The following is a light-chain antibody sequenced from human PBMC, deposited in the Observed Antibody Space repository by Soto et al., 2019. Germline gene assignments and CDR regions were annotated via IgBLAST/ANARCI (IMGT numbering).Light chain of an antibody. CDR3: QQGSSWPLT. CDR2: DAS. Sequence: ETVLTQSPATLSLSPGEGATLSCRASQSVGSSLAWYRQRPGQAPRLLIYDASNRATGIPARFTGSGSGTDFTLTISSLEPEDFAVYYCQQGSSWPLTFDQGTKVDIK. J-gene: IGKJ1*01. CDR1: QSVGSS. V-gene: IGKV3-11*01.